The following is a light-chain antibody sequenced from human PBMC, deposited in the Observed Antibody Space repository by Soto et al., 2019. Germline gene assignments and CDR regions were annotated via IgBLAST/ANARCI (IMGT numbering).Light chain of an antibody. CDR1: QSVSSNY. CDR3: HKYYRSAIFT. CDR2: GAS. J-gene: IGKJ3*01. Sequence: EIGLTQSPGTLSLSPGERATLSCRASQSVSSNYLAWYQQRPGQAPRLLIYGASTRAAGVPDRFSGSGSGTEFTLTIPRLEPEAFAVCYCHKYYRSAIFTSGPGTTVDIK. V-gene: IGKV3-20*01.